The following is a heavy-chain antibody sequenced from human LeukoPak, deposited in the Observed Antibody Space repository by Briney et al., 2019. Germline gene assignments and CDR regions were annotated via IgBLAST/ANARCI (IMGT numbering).Heavy chain of an antibody. CDR1: GFTFSSYS. V-gene: IGHV3-21*01. Sequence: KPGGSLRLSCAASGFTFSSYSMIWVRQAPGKGLEWVSSISSSSSYIYYADSVKGRFTISRDNAKNSLYLQMNSLRAEDTAVYYCARDLRGTSYFDYWGQGTLVTVSS. D-gene: IGHD2-2*01. J-gene: IGHJ4*02. CDR3: ARDLRGTSYFDY. CDR2: ISSSSSYI.